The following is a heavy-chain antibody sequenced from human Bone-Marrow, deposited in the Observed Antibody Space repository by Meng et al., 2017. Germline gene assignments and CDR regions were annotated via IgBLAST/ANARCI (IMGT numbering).Heavy chain of an antibody. V-gene: IGHV4-61*01. J-gene: IGHJ4*02. Sequence: QESGHGLVRPSDTLPLTCTVSGGSVSSGPYYWTWVRQPPGKGLEWIGYKFHDGTTNYNPSLKSRVTMSVDASKKQFSLNLSSVTAADTAVYYCARDNMGSIDYWGQGTLVTVSS. CDR2: KFHDGTT. CDR3: ARDNMGSIDY. CDR1: GGSVSSGPYY. D-gene: IGHD1-26*01.